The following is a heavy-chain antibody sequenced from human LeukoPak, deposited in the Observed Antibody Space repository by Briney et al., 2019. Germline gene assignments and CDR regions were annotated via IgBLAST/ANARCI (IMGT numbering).Heavy chain of an antibody. CDR3: ARQGPAGHSDH. Sequence: GESLRLSCAASGFALSSYYMNWVRQTPGKGLEWVSLITTSTTTIEYADSVKGRFTISRDNARNSLYLEMNSLRDEDTAVYYCARQGPAGHSDHWGQGTLVTVSS. D-gene: IGHD6-13*01. J-gene: IGHJ4*02. V-gene: IGHV3-48*02. CDR1: GFALSSYY. CDR2: ITTSTTTI.